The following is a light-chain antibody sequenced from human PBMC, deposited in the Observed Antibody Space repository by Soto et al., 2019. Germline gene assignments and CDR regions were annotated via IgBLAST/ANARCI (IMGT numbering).Light chain of an antibody. CDR3: KQYGSFIN. V-gene: IGKV3-20*01. CDR2: DEF. Sequence: IVLTESPATLSLSPGERATLSFRASQSVGSSLAWYQQRPGQAPRLLIYDEFIRATGIPDRFSGSGSATDFTLTISRLEPEDFAVYYCKQYGSFINFGKGQRRALK. J-gene: IGKJ5*01. CDR1: QSVGSS.